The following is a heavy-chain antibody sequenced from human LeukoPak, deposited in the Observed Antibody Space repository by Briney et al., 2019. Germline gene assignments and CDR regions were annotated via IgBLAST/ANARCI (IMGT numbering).Heavy chain of an antibody. V-gene: IGHV3-7*03. CDR2: INSDGSEG. CDR1: GFTFSGFW. J-gene: IGHJ3*01. CDR3: ARSSYSSSSSV. Sequence: GGSLRLSCAVSGFTFSGFWMSWSRQAPGKGLEWVASINSDGSEGYYADVVRGRFTISRDNAKNSLYLQVNSLRAEDTAVYYCARSSYSSSSSVWGQGTMVTVSS. D-gene: IGHD6-6*01.